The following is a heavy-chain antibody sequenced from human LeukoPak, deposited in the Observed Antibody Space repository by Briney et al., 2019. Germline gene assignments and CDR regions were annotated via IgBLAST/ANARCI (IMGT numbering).Heavy chain of an antibody. D-gene: IGHD3-3*01. J-gene: IGHJ6*02. V-gene: IGHV4-59*01. CDR2: IYYSGST. CDR3: ARGPPPNYDFWSGYYKYYYYGMDV. Sequence: PSETLSLTCTVSGGSISSYYWSWIRRPPGKGLEWIGYIYYSGSTNYNPSLKSRVTISVDTSKNQFSLKLSSVTAADTAVYYCARGPPPNYDFWSGYYKYYYYGMDVWGQGTTVTVSS. CDR1: GGSISSYY.